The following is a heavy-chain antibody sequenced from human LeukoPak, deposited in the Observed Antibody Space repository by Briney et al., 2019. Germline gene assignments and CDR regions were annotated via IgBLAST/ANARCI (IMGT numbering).Heavy chain of an antibody. CDR1: GFTFSSYW. V-gene: IGHV3-74*01. Sequence: PGGSLRLSCAASGFTFSSYWMHWVRQAPGKRLVWVSRINSDGSSTSYADSVKGRFTISRDNAKNTLYLQMNSLRAEDTAVYYCAREQRGFWSGYYPYYYYYMDVWGKGTTVTVSS. CDR2: INSDGSST. D-gene: IGHD3-3*01. J-gene: IGHJ6*03. CDR3: AREQRGFWSGYYPYYYYYMDV.